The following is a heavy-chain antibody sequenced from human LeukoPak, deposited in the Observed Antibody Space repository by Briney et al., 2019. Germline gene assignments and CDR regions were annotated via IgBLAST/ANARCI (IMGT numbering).Heavy chain of an antibody. CDR2: IWYDGSNK. V-gene: IGHV3-33*01. J-gene: IGHJ4*02. Sequence: PGRSLRLSCAASGFTFSSYGMHWVRQAPGKGLEWVAVIWYDGSNKYYADSVKGRFTISRDNSKNTLYLQMNSLRAEDTAVYYCXXXPRTFYSRLYYFDYWGQGTLVTVSS. CDR3: XXXPRTFYSRLYYFDY. D-gene: IGHD2/OR15-2a*01. CDR1: GFTFSSYG.